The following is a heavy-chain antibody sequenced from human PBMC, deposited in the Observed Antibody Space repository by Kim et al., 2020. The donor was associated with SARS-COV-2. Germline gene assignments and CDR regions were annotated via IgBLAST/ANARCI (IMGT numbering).Heavy chain of an antibody. V-gene: IGHV7-4-1*02. D-gene: IGHD6-13*01. J-gene: IGHJ4*02. CDR3: ARKNGDLAAHFDY. Sequence: TRGLPGRFGLSLDTSVSTAYLQISSLKAEDTAVYYCARKNGDLAAHFDYWGQGTLVTVSS.